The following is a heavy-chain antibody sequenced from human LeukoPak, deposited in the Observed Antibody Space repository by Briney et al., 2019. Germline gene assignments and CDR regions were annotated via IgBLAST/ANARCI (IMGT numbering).Heavy chain of an antibody. D-gene: IGHD4-11*01. CDR2: IWSDGSNR. Sequence: ALRLSCALSGFTFSDYYMNWVRPAPRKGLEWVAVIWSDGSNRFYAGSVKGRFTISRDNSQNTVFLQMNSLRVEDTAMYYCARDAQRGFDYSNSLEYWGHGTLVTVSS. J-gene: IGHJ4*01. V-gene: IGHV3-33*08. CDR1: GFTFSDYY. CDR3: ARDAQRGFDYSNSLEY.